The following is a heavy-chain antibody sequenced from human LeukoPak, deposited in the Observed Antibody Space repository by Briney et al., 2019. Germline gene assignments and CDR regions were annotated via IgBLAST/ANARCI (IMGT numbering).Heavy chain of an antibody. CDR1: GFTVSNKY. CDR2: ISSSGSTI. D-gene: IGHD3-10*02. Sequence: GGSLRLSCAASGFTVSNKYMAWVRQAPGKGLEWVSYISSSGSTIYYADSVKGRFTISRDNAKNSLYLQMNSLRAEDTAVYYCAELGITMIGGVWGKGTTVTISS. CDR3: AELGITMIGGV. J-gene: IGHJ6*04. V-gene: IGHV3-11*04.